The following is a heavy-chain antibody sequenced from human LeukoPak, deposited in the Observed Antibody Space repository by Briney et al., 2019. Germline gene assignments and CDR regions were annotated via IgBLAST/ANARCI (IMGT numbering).Heavy chain of an antibody. CDR2: ISAFNGNT. CDR3: ARDTSGMITFGGETFDP. D-gene: IGHD3-16*01. V-gene: IGHV1-18*01. J-gene: IGHJ5*02. Sequence: GASVKVSCKASGYTFTSYGISWVRQAPGQGLEWMGWISAFNGNTNYAQKLQGRVTMTTDTSTSTAYRELRSLRSDDTAVYYCARDTSGMITFGGETFDPWGQGTLVTVSS. CDR1: GYTFTSYG.